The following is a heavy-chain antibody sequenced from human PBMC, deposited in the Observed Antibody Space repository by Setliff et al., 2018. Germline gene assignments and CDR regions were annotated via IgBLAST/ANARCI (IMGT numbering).Heavy chain of an antibody. CDR2: ISSGGSST. J-gene: IGHJ6*03. Sequence: GGSLRLSCAASGFTFSDYYMSWLRQAPGKGLEWVSHISSGGSSTYYADSVKGRFTISRDNAENSLYLQMNSLRAEDTAVYYCARERLLGHYYYMDVWGKGTTVTVSS. CDR1: GFTFSDYY. CDR3: ARERLLGHYYYMDV. V-gene: IGHV3-11*04. D-gene: IGHD2-15*01.